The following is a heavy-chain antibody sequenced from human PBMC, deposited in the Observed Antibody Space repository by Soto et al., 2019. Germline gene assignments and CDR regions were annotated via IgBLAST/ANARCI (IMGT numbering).Heavy chain of an antibody. CDR3: ARDRTDSGYYTNWLDP. J-gene: IGHJ5*02. D-gene: IGHD3-22*01. Sequence: SVKVSCKASGGTFGSDAITWVRQAPGQGLEWVGRIIPIFGTTNYAQNLQGRVTISADKSTLTSYMELHSLTSDDTALYYCARDRTDSGYYTNWLDPWGQGTQVTGS. CDR2: IIPIFGTT. V-gene: IGHV1-69*06. CDR1: GGTFGSDA.